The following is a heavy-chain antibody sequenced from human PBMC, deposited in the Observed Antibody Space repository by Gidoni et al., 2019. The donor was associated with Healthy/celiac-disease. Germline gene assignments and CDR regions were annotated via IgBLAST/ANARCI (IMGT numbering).Heavy chain of an antibody. V-gene: IGHV1-2*02. Sequence: QVQLVQSGAEVKKPGASVKVSCKASGYTFTGYYMHWVRQAPGQGLEWMGWINPNSGGTNYAQKFQGRVTMTRDTSISTAYMELSRLRSDDTAVCYCARRRGGGNFYGDFDYWGQGTLVTVSS. J-gene: IGHJ4*02. CDR1: GYTFTGYY. CDR2: INPNSGGT. CDR3: ARRRGGGNFYGDFDY. D-gene: IGHD4-17*01.